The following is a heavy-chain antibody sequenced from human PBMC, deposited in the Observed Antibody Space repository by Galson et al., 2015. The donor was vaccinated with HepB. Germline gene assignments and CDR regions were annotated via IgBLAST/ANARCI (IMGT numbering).Heavy chain of an antibody. V-gene: IGHV4-38-2*02. D-gene: IGHD4-23*01. CDR3: ATTTTTAVTPSRAFDL. Sequence: LTLTCTVSDYAISSGYYWDWIRQPPGKGLEWIGSIYHSGTSYYDPSLKSRVTMSVDSENQFSLRLTSVTAADTAVYYCATTTTTAVTPSRAFDLWGQGKMVTVSS. CDR2: IYHSGTS. CDR1: DYAISSGYY. J-gene: IGHJ3*01.